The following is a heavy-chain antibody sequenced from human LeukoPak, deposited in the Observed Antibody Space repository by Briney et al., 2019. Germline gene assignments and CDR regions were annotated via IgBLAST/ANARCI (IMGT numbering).Heavy chain of an antibody. Sequence: GASVKVSCKASGYTFTSYGFSWVRQAPGQGLEWMGWISAYNGNTNYAQKLQGRVTMTTDTSTSTAYMELRSLRSDDTAVYYCAREVPYDTSVYYQPFDYWGQGTLVTVSS. CDR3: AREVPYDTSVYYQPFDY. CDR1: GYTFTSYG. D-gene: IGHD3-22*01. CDR2: ISAYNGNT. J-gene: IGHJ4*02. V-gene: IGHV1-18*01.